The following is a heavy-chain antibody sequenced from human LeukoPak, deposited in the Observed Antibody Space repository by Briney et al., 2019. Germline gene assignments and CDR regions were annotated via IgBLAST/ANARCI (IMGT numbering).Heavy chain of an antibody. CDR2: ISGVGDST. V-gene: IGHV3-23*01. D-gene: IGHD6-19*01. CDR1: GFTFSNYA. CDR3: ARGRGLRGAVAGTSNFDY. Sequence: PGGSLRLSCAASGFTFSNYAMNWVRQAPGKGLEWVSTISGVGDSTYYAESVKGRFTISRDNAKDSLYLQMNSLRAEDTAVYYCARGRGLRGAVAGTSNFDYWGQGTLVTVSS. J-gene: IGHJ4*02.